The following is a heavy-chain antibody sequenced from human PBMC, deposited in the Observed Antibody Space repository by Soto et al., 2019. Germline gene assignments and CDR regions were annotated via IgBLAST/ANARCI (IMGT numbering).Heavy chain of an antibody. Sequence: PGESLKISCKGSGYSFTSYWISWVRQMPGKGLEWMGRIDPSDSYTNYSPSFQGHVTISADKSISTAYLQWSSLKASDTAMYYCATLTRGSVGAASGMDVWGQGTTVTVSS. CDR2: IDPSDSYT. D-gene: IGHD3-10*01. CDR3: ATLTRGSVGAASGMDV. CDR1: GYSFTSYW. J-gene: IGHJ6*02. V-gene: IGHV5-10-1*01.